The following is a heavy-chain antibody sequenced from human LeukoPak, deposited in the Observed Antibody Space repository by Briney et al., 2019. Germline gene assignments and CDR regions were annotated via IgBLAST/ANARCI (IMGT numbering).Heavy chain of an antibody. CDR3: ARGRIAAAGPFDY. CDR2: INHTGST. CDR1: GGSFSGYF. Sequence: SETLSLTCAVYGGSFSGYFWSWIRQPPGKGLEWIGEINHTGSTNYKPSPKSRVTISVDTPKNQFSLKLSSVTAADTAVYYCARGRIAAAGPFDYWGQGTLVTVSS. J-gene: IGHJ4*02. V-gene: IGHV4-34*01. D-gene: IGHD6-13*01.